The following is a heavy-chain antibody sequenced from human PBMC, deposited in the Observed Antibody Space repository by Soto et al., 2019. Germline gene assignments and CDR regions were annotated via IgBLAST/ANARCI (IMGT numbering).Heavy chain of an antibody. CDR1: GWSFSGSE. CDR3: ERCFVGSSGSYNGTFFAFD. J-gene: IGHJ3*02. V-gene: IGHV4-34*01. CDR2: NSPGGTT. Sequence: PPEKHAVPYAVHGWSFSGSEGGWARDSPGKGVESIGENSPGGTTNYNPSIKRRVTISVDTSKNHFSLELSSVTAADTAVYYCERCFVGSSGSYNGTFFAFD. D-gene: IGHD6-19*01.